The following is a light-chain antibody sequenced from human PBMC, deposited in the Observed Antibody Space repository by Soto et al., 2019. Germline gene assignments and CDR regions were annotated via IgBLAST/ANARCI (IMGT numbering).Light chain of an antibody. V-gene: IGLV2-14*01. J-gene: IGLJ1*01. CDR1: SCDICIYIT. CDR2: ELR. Sequence: HSGPTHPASGCPSPRQCITISCTGTSCDICIYITVAWYQQFPGKTPKFIINELRNRRSGVSFRCSGSKSGNTASLTISGLQAEEEADDQCISYRGSGTSYVFGSGTKVIV. CDR3: ISYRGSGTSYV.